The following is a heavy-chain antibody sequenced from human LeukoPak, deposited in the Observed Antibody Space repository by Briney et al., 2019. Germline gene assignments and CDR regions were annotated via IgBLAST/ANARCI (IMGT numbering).Heavy chain of an antibody. Sequence: GGCLRLSCAAAGLALRSCGIQWVRQHSRKGLELVSAIGIAGDTHYPDSVKGRFTISRENAKTSMYLQMNSLKDGDTAVYYCVRGGIQVSGIDAFDIWGQGTMVTVSS. D-gene: IGHD5/OR15-5a*01. CDR3: VRGGIQVSGIDAFDI. CDR2: IGIAGDT. J-gene: IGHJ3*02. CDR1: GLALRSCG. V-gene: IGHV3-13*01.